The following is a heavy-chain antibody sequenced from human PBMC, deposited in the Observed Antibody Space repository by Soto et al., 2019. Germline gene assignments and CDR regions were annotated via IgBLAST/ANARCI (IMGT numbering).Heavy chain of an antibody. J-gene: IGHJ4*02. CDR3: ARNQALPSTHFDN. Sequence: EVQLVESGGGLVQPGGSLRLSCAAFGFTFSIYSMNWVRQAPGKGLEWVSYISYSSSTIYYADSVKGRFTISRDNAKNSLYLQMNSLRAEDTAVYYCARNQALPSTHFDNWGQGALVTVS. CDR2: ISYSSSTI. V-gene: IGHV3-48*01. D-gene: IGHD2-2*01. CDR1: GFTFSIYS.